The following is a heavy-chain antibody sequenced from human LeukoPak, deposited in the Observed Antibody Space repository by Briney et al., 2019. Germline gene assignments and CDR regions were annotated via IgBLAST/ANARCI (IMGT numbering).Heavy chain of an antibody. V-gene: IGHV4-38-2*02. CDR1: GYSISSGYY. Sequence: PSETLSLTCTVSGYSISSGYYWGWIRQPPGKGLEWIGSIYHSGSTYYNPSLKSRVTVSVDTSKNQFSLKLSSVTAADTAVYYCARLSLVGGYYLDYWGQGTLVTVSS. CDR2: IYHSGST. CDR3: ARLSLVGGYYLDY. D-gene: IGHD3-22*01. J-gene: IGHJ4*02.